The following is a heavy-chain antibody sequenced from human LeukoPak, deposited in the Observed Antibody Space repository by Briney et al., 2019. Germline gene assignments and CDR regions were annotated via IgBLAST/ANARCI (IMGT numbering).Heavy chain of an antibody. CDR1: GYTFTCYD. CDR2: MNPNSGNT. D-gene: IGHD2-21*01. V-gene: IGHV1-8*01. Sequence: GASVKVSCKTSGYTFTCYDIDWVRQATGQGLEWMGWMNPNSGNTGYGQKFQGRVTMTRNTSISTAYMELSSLRSEDTAVYYCARGGDWPTEYYFDYWGQGTLVTVSS. CDR3: ARGGDWPTEYYFDY. J-gene: IGHJ4*02.